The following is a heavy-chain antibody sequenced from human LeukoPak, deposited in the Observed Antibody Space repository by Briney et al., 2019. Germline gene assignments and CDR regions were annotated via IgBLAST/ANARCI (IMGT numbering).Heavy chain of an antibody. CDR2: IYHSGST. CDR1: GYSISSGYY. V-gene: IGHV4-38-2*02. Sequence: SETLSLTCTVSGYSISSGYYWGWIRQPPGKGLEWIGSIYHSGSTYYNPSLKSRVTISVDTSKNQFSLKLSSVTAADTAVYYCARDLWFGEFYYYYYMDVWGKGTTVTVSS. D-gene: IGHD3-10*01. J-gene: IGHJ6*03. CDR3: ARDLWFGEFYYYYYMDV.